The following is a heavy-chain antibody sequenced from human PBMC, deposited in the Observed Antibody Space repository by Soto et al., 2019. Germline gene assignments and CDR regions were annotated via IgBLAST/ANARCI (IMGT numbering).Heavy chain of an antibody. Sequence: GSLRLSCAASGFTFSSYAMSWVRQAPGKGLEWVSAISGSGGSTYYADSVKGRFTISRDNSKNTLYLQMNSLRAEDTAVYYCAKGYCGGDCYSLYFDYWGQGTLVTVSS. CDR3: AKGYCGGDCYSLYFDY. J-gene: IGHJ4*02. CDR2: ISGSGGST. D-gene: IGHD2-21*01. CDR1: GFTFSSYA. V-gene: IGHV3-23*01.